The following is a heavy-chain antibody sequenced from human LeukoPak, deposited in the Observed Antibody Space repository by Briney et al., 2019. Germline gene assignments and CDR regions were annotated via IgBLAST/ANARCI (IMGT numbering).Heavy chain of an antibody. Sequence: EASVKVSCKASGYTFTGYYMHWVRQAPGQGLEWMGWINPNSGGTNYAQKFQGRVTMTRDTSISTAYMELSRLRSDDTAVYYCARARRSYSGSYYMVYWGQGTLVTVSS. CDR2: INPNSGGT. CDR1: GYTFTGYY. CDR3: ARARRSYSGSYYMVY. D-gene: IGHD1-26*01. J-gene: IGHJ4*02. V-gene: IGHV1-2*02.